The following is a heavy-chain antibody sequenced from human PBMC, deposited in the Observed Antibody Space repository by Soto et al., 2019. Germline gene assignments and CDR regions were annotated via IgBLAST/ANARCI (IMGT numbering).Heavy chain of an antibody. CDR1: GGSISSYY. D-gene: IGHD6-13*01. Sequence: PSETLSLTCTVSGGSISSYYWSWIRRPPGKGLEWIGYIYYSGSTKYNPSLKSRVTISVDTSKNQFSLKLSSVTAADTAVYYCARGVNWFDPWGQGTLVTVSS. CDR3: ARGVNWFDP. CDR2: IYYSGST. V-gene: IGHV4-59*01. J-gene: IGHJ5*02.